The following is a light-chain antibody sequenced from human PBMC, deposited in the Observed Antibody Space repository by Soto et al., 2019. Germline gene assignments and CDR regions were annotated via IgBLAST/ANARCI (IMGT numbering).Light chain of an antibody. Sequence: ESVLTQSPGTLSLSPGERATLSCRASQSVSSYLAWYQQKPGQAPRLLIYDASNRATGIPARFSGSGSGTDFTLTISSLEPEDFAVYYCQQRSNWPPTFGGGTKVDIK. J-gene: IGKJ4*01. CDR2: DAS. CDR3: QQRSNWPPT. V-gene: IGKV3-11*01. CDR1: QSVSSY.